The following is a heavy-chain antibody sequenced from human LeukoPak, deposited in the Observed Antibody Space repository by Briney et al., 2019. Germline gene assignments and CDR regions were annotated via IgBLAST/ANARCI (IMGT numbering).Heavy chain of an antibody. CDR2: INHSGST. V-gene: IGHV4-34*01. Sequence: SETLSLTCAVYGGSFSGYYWSWIRQPPGKGLEWIGEINHSGSTNYNPSLKSRVTISVDTSKNQFSLKLSSVTAADTAVYYCARDGRGGDIWTEALMDVWGKGTTVTVSS. J-gene: IGHJ6*03. D-gene: IGHD3-9*01. CDR3: ARDGRGGDIWTEALMDV. CDR1: GGSFSGYY.